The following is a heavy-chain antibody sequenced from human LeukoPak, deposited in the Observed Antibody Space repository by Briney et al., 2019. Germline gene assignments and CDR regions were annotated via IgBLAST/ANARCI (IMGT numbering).Heavy chain of an antibody. CDR3: ARGEAAAAADWYFDL. D-gene: IGHD6-13*01. CDR1: GGSISSSSYY. CDR2: IYYSGST. J-gene: IGHJ2*01. V-gene: IGHV4-39*07. Sequence: PSETLSLTCTVSGGSISSSSYYWGWIRQPPGKGLEWIGSIYYSGSTYYNPSLKSRVTISVDTSKNQFSLKLSSVTAADTAVYSCARGEAAAAADWYFDLWGRGPLVTVSS.